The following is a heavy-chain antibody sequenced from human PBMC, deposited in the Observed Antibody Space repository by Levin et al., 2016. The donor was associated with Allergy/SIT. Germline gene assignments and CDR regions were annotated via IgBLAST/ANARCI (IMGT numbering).Heavy chain of an antibody. Sequence: GGSLRLSCAASGFTFSSYAMSWVRQAPGKGLEWVSAISGSGGSTYYADSVKGRFTISRDNSKNTLYLQMNSLRAEDTAVYYCAKGRRTGAGIASPADYWGQGTLVTVSS. D-gene: IGHD6-13*01. V-gene: IGHV3-23*01. CDR1: GFTFSSYA. J-gene: IGHJ4*02. CDR3: AKGRRTGAGIASPADY. CDR2: ISGSGGST.